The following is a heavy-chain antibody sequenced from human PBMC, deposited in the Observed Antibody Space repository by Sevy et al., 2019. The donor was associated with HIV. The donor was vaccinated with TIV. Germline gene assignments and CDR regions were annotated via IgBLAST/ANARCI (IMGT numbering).Heavy chain of an antibody. CDR2: IYHSGST. Sequence: SETLSLTCAVSGYSISSGYYWGWIRQPPGKGLEWIGSIYHSGSTYYNTSLKSRVTISVDTSKNQFSLKLSSVTAADTAVYYCAGIDPPYPSIAARPDDAFDIWGQGTMVTVSS. J-gene: IGHJ3*02. CDR3: AGIDPPYPSIAARPDDAFDI. CDR1: GYSISSGYY. V-gene: IGHV4-38-2*01. D-gene: IGHD6-6*01.